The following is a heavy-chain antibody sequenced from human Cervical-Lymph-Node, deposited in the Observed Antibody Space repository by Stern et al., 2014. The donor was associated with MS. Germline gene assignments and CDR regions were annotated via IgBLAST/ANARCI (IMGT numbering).Heavy chain of an antibody. D-gene: IGHD2-15*01. J-gene: IGHJ6*02. Sequence: QLVQSGTEVKKPGASVKVSCKASGYTLTIYYIHWVRQAPGQGLEWMGVNNPRGGRTTYAQKFKGRGTMTRDTSTSTAYMELSSLRSDDTAVYYCASGGEVDGGDVWGQGTTVTVFS. CDR2: NNPRGGRT. CDR1: GYTLTIYY. CDR3: ASGGEVDGGDV. V-gene: IGHV1-46*01.